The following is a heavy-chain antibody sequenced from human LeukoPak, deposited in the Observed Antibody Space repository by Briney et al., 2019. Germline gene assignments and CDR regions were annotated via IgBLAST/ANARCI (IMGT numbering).Heavy chain of an antibody. V-gene: IGHV4-34*01. Sequence: SETLSLTCAVYGGSFSGYYWSWIRQPPGKGLEWIGEINHSGSTNYNPSLKSRVTISVDTSKNQFSLKLSSVTAADTAVCYCSSGGNGYDYFLWGQGTLVTVSS. CDR1: GGSFSGYY. CDR2: INHSGST. D-gene: IGHD5-12*01. CDR3: SSGGNGYDYFL. J-gene: IGHJ4*02.